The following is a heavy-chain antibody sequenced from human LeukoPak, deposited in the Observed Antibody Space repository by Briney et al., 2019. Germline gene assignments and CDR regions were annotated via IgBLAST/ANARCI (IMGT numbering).Heavy chain of an antibody. V-gene: IGHV3-23*01. CDR3: AKDWSCDF. D-gene: IGHD1-26*01. CDR1: GFTFSNSA. J-gene: IGHJ4*02. CDR2: ISDSGGKT. Sequence: GGSLRLSCAASGFTFSNSAMTWVRQAPGKGLEGVSAISDSGGKTHYADSVKGRFTISRDNSKNTLYLQMNSLRVEDTAIYYCAKDWSCDFWGQGTLITVSS.